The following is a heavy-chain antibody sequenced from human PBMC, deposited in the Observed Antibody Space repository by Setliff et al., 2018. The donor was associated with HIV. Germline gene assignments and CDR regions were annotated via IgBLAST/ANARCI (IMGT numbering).Heavy chain of an antibody. CDR2: INYSGST. V-gene: IGHV4-34*01. CDR3: ARDMMYHYDRSGSFGYFGP. D-gene: IGHD3-22*01. J-gene: IGHJ5*02. CDR1: GGSFSGYS. Sequence: SETLSLTCAVYGGSFSGYSWSWIRQPPGKGLEWIGEINYSGSTTYNPSLKSRATISLDTSKNQFSLKVSSVTAADTAVYYCARDMMYHYDRSGSFGYFGPWGQGTQVTVSS.